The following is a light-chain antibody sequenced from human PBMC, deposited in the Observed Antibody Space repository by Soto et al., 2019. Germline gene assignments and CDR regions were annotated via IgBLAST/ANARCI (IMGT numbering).Light chain of an antibody. J-gene: IGKJ5*01. CDR1: QSVSRY. CDR2: DAS. Sequence: VVTYSPATLYVSPGERATLSCRASQSVSRYLAWYQQKPGQAPRLLIYDASNRATGIPARFSGSGSETDFTLTISSLEPEDFGVYYCLHRIKWPLTFGQGARLEIK. V-gene: IGKV3-11*01. CDR3: LHRIKWPLT.